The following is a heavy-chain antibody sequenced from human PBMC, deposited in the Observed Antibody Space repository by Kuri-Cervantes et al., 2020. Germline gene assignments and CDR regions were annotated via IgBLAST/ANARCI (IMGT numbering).Heavy chain of an antibody. J-gene: IGHJ5*02. CDR3: ARVRGGTDWKDWFDP. CDR1: VGTFSSYA. D-gene: IGHD3-16*01. CDR2: INPNRGAT. V-gene: IGHV1-2*04. Sequence: AAVKDTCQASVGTFSSYAISWVRQPPGQGLEGVGWINPNRGATNYVQKFQGWVTMTRDTSISTAYMELSRLKSDDTAVYYCARVRGGTDWKDWFDPWGQGTLVTVSS.